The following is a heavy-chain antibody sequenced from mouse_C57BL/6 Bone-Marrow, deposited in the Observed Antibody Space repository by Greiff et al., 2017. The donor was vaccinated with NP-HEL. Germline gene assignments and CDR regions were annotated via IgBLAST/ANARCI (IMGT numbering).Heavy chain of an antibody. Sequence: EVMLVESGGGLVKPGGSLKLSCAASGFTFSDYGMHWVRQAPEKGLEWVAYISSGSSTIYYADTVKGRFTISRDNAKNTLFLQMTSLRAEDTAMYYCATRGRGDYWGQGTTLTVSS. J-gene: IGHJ2*01. CDR2: ISSGSSTI. CDR1: GFTFSDYG. CDR3: ATRGRGDY. D-gene: IGHD3-3*01. V-gene: IGHV5-17*01.